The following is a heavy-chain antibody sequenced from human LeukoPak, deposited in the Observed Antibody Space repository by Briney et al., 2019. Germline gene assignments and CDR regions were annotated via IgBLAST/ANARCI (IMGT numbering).Heavy chain of an antibody. J-gene: IGHJ4*02. Sequence: PGGSLRLSCAASGFSFSTCTMHWVRQAPGKGLEWVALISYDESNKYYADSVKGRFTISRDNSKNTLYLQMSSLRPEDTAVYYCARDKIAFGLLFDYWGQGTPVTVSS. D-gene: IGHD3-3*02. CDR1: GFSFSTCT. V-gene: IGHV3-30-3*01. CDR2: ISYDESNK. CDR3: ARDKIAFGLLFDY.